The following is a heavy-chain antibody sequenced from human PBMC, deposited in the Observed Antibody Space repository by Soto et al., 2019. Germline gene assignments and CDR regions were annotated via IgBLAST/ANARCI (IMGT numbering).Heavy chain of an antibody. J-gene: IGHJ4*02. D-gene: IGHD6-19*01. CDR3: AKEGLAVAALMYYFDY. CDR2: ISYDGSNK. V-gene: IGHV3-30*18. Sequence: GGSLRLSCSASGFTFSSYGMHWVRQAPCKGLEWVAVISYDGSNKYYADSVKGRFTISRDNSKNTLYLQMNSLRAEDTAVYYCAKEGLAVAALMYYFDYWGQGTLVTVSS. CDR1: GFTFSSYG.